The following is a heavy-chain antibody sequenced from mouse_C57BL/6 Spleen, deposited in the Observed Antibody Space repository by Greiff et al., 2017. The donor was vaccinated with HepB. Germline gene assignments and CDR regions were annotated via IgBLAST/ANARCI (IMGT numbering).Heavy chain of an antibody. CDR1: GYTFTSYW. V-gene: IGHV1-52*01. Sequence: QVQLQQPGAELVRPGSSVKLSCKASGYTFTSYWMHWVKQRPIQGLEWIGNIDPSDSETHYNQKFKDKATLTVDKSSSTAYMQLSSLTSEDSAVYYCARGWGTTVVATGFDYWGQGTTLTVSS. CDR2: IDPSDSET. D-gene: IGHD1-1*01. J-gene: IGHJ2*01. CDR3: ARGWGTTVVATGFDY.